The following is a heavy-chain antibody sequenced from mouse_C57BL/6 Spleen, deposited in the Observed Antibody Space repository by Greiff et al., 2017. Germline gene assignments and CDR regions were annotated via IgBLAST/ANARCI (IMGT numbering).Heavy chain of an antibody. CDR1: GYSITSGYD. V-gene: IGHV3-1*01. CDR3: ARGDSSGYFDY. Sequence: EVKVVESGPGMVKPSPSLSLTCTVTGYSITSGYDWHWIRHFPGNKLEWMGYISYGGSTNYNPSLKSRISITHDTSKNHFFLKLNSVTTEDTATYYCARGDSSGYFDYWGQGTTLTVSS. CDR2: ISYGGST. J-gene: IGHJ2*01. D-gene: IGHD3-2*01.